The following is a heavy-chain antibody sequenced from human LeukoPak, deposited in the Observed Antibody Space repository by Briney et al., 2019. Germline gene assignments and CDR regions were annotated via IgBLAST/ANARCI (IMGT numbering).Heavy chain of an antibody. V-gene: IGHV1-46*01. J-gene: IGHJ4*02. D-gene: IGHD4-17*01. CDR2: INPSGGTT. CDR3: ARIPHPDYADAQ. Sequence: ASVKVSCKASGYIFTSYAMHWVRRAPGQGLEWMGIINPSGGTTNYAQKFQGRVTMTRDTSTSTVYMDLNSLRAEDTAVYFCARIPHPDYADAQWGQGTLVIVSS. CDR1: GYIFTSYA.